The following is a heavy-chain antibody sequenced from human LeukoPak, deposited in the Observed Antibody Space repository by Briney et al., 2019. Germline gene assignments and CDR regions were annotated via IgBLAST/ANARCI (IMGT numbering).Heavy chain of an antibody. CDR3: AKGGDCSGGSCYSDYYYYYMDV. V-gene: IGHV3-33*06. D-gene: IGHD2-15*01. CDR1: GFTFSSYV. CDR2: IWYDGSNK. J-gene: IGHJ6*03. Sequence: PGGSLRLSCAASGFTFSSYVMHWVRQAPGKGLEWVAVIWYDGSNKYYADSVKGRFTISRDNSKNTLYLQMNSLRAEDTAVYYCAKGGDCSGGSCYSDYYYYYMDVWGKGTTVTVSS.